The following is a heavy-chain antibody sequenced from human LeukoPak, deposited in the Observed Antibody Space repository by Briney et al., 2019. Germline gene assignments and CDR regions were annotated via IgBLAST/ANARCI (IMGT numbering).Heavy chain of an antibody. CDR2: IWYDGSNK. CDR1: GFTFSSYG. Sequence: GGSLRLSCAASGFTFSSYGMHWVRQAPGKGLEWVAVIWYDGSNKYYADSVKGRLTISRDNSKNTLYLQMNSLRAEDTAVYYCAKDTRYCGGDCCLDYWGQGNLVTVSS. J-gene: IGHJ4*02. D-gene: IGHD2-21*02. CDR3: AKDTRYCGGDCCLDY. V-gene: IGHV3-33*06.